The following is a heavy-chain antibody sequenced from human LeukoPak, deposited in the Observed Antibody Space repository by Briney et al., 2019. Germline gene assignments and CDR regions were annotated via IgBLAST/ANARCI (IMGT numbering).Heavy chain of an antibody. CDR3: ARGIGSTTVTTLEYYFDY. J-gene: IGHJ4*02. V-gene: IGHV1-24*01. Sequence: GASVKVSCKVSGYTLTELSMHWVRQAPGKGLEWMGGFDPEDGETIYAQKFQGRVSMTRNTSISTAYMELSSLRSEDTAVYYCARGIGSTTVTTLEYYFDYWGQGTLVTVSS. CDR1: GYTLTELS. D-gene: IGHD4-17*01. CDR2: FDPEDGET.